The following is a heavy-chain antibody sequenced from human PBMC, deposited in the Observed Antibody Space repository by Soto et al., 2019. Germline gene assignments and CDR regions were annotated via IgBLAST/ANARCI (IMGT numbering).Heavy chain of an antibody. J-gene: IGHJ6*02. Sequence: GGSLRLSCAASGFTFSNYAMSWIRQAPGKGLEWVSTISGSGGRTYYPASVKGRFTISRDSSRATLYLQMNSLRAEDTAIYYCAKDLYGGDNYYFGMGVWGQGTTVTVSS. CDR2: ISGSGGRT. D-gene: IGHD3-16*01. CDR1: GFTFSNYA. CDR3: AKDLYGGDNYYFGMGV. V-gene: IGHV3-23*01.